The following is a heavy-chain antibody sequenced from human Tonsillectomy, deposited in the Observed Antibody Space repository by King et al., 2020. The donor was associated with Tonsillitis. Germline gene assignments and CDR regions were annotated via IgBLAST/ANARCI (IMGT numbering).Heavy chain of an antibody. CDR3: ARHVYSGYDPFHY. CDR1: GGSIRSSSYY. D-gene: IGHD5-12*01. V-gene: IGHV4-39*01. Sequence: QLQESGPGLVKPSETLSLTCTVSGGSIRSSSYYWGWIRQPPGKGLEWIGSIYYSGSTYYNPSLKSRVTISVDTSKNQFSMKLRSVTAADTAVYYCARHVYSGYDPFHYWGQGPLVTVSS. J-gene: IGHJ4*02. CDR2: IYYSGST.